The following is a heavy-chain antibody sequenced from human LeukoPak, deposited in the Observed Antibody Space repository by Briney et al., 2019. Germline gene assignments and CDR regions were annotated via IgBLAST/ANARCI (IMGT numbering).Heavy chain of an antibody. Sequence: GGSLRLSCSASGFTFSSYAMHWVRQAPGKGLEYVSAISSNGGSTYYADSVKGRFTIYRDNSKNTLYLQMSSLRAEDTAVYYCVKGRMVRGVHDAFDIWGQGTMVTVSS. V-gene: IGHV3-64D*06. CDR2: ISSNGGST. J-gene: IGHJ3*02. CDR3: VKGRMVRGVHDAFDI. CDR1: GFTFSSYA. D-gene: IGHD3-10*01.